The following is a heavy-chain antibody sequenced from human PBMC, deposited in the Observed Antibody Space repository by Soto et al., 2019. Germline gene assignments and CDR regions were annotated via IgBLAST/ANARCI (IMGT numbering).Heavy chain of an antibody. CDR3: TRHPAEGYCSGGSCYRDAFDI. Sequence: GGSLRLSCAASGFTFSNAWMSWVRQAPGKGLEWVGRIKSKTDGGTTDYAAPVKGRFTISRDDSKNTLYLQMNSLKTEDTAVYYCTRHPAEGYCSGGSCYRDAFDIWGQGTMVTVSS. V-gene: IGHV3-15*01. J-gene: IGHJ3*02. CDR1: GFTFSNAW. CDR2: IKSKTDGGTT. D-gene: IGHD2-15*01.